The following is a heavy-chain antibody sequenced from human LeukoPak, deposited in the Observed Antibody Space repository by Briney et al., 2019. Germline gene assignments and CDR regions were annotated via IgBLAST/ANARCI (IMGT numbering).Heavy chain of an antibody. CDR1: GFTFSRFN. V-gene: IGHV3-33*01. D-gene: IGHD3-3*01. CDR2: IWYDGTDT. J-gene: IGHJ4*01. CDR3: ARRFLDFDY. Sequence: PGGSLRLSCVASGFTFSRFNTHWVRQAPGKGLEWVALIWYDGTDTYYADSVKGRFTISRDDSKNTVYLQMNSLRAEDTALYYCARRFLDFDYWGHGTLVTVSS.